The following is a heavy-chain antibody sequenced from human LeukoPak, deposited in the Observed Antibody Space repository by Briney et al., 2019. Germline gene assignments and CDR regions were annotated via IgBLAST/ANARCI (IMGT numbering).Heavy chain of an antibody. CDR2: ISSNGGST. Sequence: PGGSLRLSCSASGFTFSSYGMHWVRQAPGKGLECVSAISSNGGSTYYADSVKGRFTISRDNSKNTLYLQMSSLRAEDTAVYYCADSSGASDYWGQGTLVTVSS. J-gene: IGHJ4*02. V-gene: IGHV3-64D*06. CDR3: ADSSGASDY. D-gene: IGHD6-19*01. CDR1: GFTFSSYG.